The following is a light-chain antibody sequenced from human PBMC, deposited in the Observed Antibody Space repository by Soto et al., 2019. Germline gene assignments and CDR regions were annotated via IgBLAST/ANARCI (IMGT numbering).Light chain of an antibody. Sequence: QGALPPHASVVGSPGVSITIACTGTSSDVGGYNYVSWYQQHPGKAPKLMIYDVSNRPSGVSNRFSGSKSGNTASLTISGLQAEDEADYYCSSYTSSSLYVFGTGTKVTVL. V-gene: IGLV2-14*01. CDR3: SSYTSSSLYV. CDR1: SSDVGGYNY. CDR2: DVS. J-gene: IGLJ1*01.